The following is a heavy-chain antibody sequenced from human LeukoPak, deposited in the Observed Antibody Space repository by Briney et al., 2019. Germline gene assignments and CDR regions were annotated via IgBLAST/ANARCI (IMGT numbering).Heavy chain of an antibody. D-gene: IGHD2-21*02. CDR1: GGSISSGSYS. CDR3: ARKLGVVTAIPHFDD. Sequence: SETLSLTCTVSGGSISSGSYSWNWIRQHPGKGLEGLGYIFHSGNIYYNPSLKSRGTISVDTSKNQCSLKLSSVTAADTAVYYCARKLGVVTAIPHFDDWGQGALVTVSS. V-gene: IGHV4-31*03. CDR2: IFHSGNI. J-gene: IGHJ4*02.